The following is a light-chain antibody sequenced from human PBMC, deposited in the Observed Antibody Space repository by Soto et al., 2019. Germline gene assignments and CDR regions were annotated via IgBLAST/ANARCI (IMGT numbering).Light chain of an antibody. CDR3: MQALQTPYT. J-gene: IGKJ2*01. CDR2: WGS. Sequence: DIVMTQSPLFLPVTPGEPASISCRSSQSLLHSNGHTFFDWYLQKPGQSPQLLIYWGSNRASGVTDRFSGSESGTDFTLKISRVEAEDVGVYYCMQALQTPYTFGQGTKVDIK. V-gene: IGKV2-28*01. CDR1: QSLLHSNGHTF.